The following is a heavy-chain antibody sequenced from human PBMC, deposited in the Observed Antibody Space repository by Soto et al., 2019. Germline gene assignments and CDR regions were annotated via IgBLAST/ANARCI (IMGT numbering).Heavy chain of an antibody. CDR3: ARGVLLWFGVGRYFDY. D-gene: IGHD3-10*01. V-gene: IGHV4-34*01. CDR2: INHSGST. Sequence: SETLSLTCAVYGGSFSGYYWSWIRQPPGKGLEWIGEINHSGSTNYNPSLKSRVTISVDTSKNQFSLKLSSVTAADTAVYYCARGVLLWFGVGRYFDYWGQGTLVTVSS. J-gene: IGHJ4*02. CDR1: GGSFSGYY.